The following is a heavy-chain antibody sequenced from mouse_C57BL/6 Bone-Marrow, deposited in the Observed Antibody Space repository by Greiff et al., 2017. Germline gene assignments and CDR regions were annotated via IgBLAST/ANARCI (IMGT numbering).Heavy chain of an antibody. D-gene: IGHD1-1*01. CDR3: AKNVKLYYGSSSYYAMDY. CDR1: GFSLTSYG. J-gene: IGHJ4*01. V-gene: IGHV2-5*01. Sequence: QVHVKQSGPGLVQPSQSLSITCTVSGFSLTSYGVHWVRQSPGKGLEWLGVIWRGGSTDYNAAFMSRLSITKDNSKSQVFFKMNSLQADDTAIYYCAKNVKLYYGSSSYYAMDYWGQGTSVTVSS. CDR2: IWRGGST.